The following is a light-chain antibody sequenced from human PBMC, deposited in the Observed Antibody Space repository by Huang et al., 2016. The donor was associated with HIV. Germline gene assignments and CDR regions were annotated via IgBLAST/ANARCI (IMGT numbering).Light chain of an antibody. CDR2: ASS. Sequence: EIVMTQSPAALSVSPGKRATLSCRASQSISRNLAWYQQKPGQAPRLLIYASSTRATGVPARFSGSGSGTEFTLTISSLQSEDFAVYYCHQYNNWPPGTFGQGTKVEIK. CDR1: QSISRN. V-gene: IGKV3-15*01. CDR3: HQYNNWPPGT. J-gene: IGKJ1*01.